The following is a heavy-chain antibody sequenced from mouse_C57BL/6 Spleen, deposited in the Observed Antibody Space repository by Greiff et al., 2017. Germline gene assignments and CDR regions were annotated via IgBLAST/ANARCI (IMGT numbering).Heavy chain of an antibody. J-gene: IGHJ4*01. CDR3: ARRDYGNYVDAMDY. D-gene: IGHD2-1*01. Sequence: EVQLQESGGGLVKPGGSLKLSCAASGFTFSDYGMHWVRQAPEKGLEWVAYISSGSSTIYYADTVKGRFTISRANAKNTLFLQMTSLRSEDTAMYYCARRDYGNYVDAMDYWGQGTSVTVSS. CDR1: GFTFSDYG. CDR2: ISSGSSTI. V-gene: IGHV5-17*01.